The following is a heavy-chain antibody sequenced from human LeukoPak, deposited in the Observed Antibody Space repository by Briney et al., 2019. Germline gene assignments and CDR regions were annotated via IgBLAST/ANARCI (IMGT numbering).Heavy chain of an antibody. V-gene: IGHV4-59*01. CDR3: ARDHRSITKHSSSWYSWWFDR. D-gene: IGHD6-13*01. CDR2: IYYSGST. CDR1: GFTFSGYA. J-gene: IGHJ5*02. Sequence: GSLRLSCAASGFTFSGYAMSWIRQPPGKGLEWIGYIYYSGSTNYNPSLKSRVTISVDTSKNQFSLKLSSVTAADTAVYYCARDHRSITKHSSSWYSWWFDRWGQGTLVTVSS.